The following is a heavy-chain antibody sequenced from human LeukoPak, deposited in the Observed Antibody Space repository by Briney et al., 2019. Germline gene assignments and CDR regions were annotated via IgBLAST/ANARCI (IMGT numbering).Heavy chain of an antibody. CDR1: GGSISSSSYY. D-gene: IGHD2-21*01. J-gene: IGHJ4*02. CDR3: ARVVISVTGFDY. Sequence: SETLSLTCTVSGGSISSSSYYWGWIRQPPGKGLEWIGSIYYSGSTYYNPSLKSRVTISVDTSKNQFSLKLSSVTAADTAVYYCARVVISVTGFDYWGQGTLVTVSS. CDR2: IYYSGST. V-gene: IGHV4-39*07.